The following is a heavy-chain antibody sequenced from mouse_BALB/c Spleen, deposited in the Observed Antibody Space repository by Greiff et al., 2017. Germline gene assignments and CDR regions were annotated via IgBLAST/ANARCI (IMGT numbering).Heavy chain of an antibody. J-gene: IGHJ4*01. CDR2: IYPGDGDT. V-gene: IGHV1-82*01. CDR3: ARERGNYAMDY. CDR1: GYAFSSSW. Sequence: VQLQQSGPELVKPGASVKISCKASGYAFSSSWMDWVKQRPGQGLEWIGRIYPGDGDTNYNGKFKGKATLTADKSSSTAYMQLSSLTSVDSAVYFCARERGNYAMDYWGQGTSVTVSS.